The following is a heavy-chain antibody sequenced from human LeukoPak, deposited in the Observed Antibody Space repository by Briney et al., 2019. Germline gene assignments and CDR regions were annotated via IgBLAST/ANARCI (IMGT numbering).Heavy chain of an antibody. CDR1: GGTFSSYA. V-gene: IGHV1-69*13. Sequence: SVKVSCKASGGTFSSYAISSVRHAPGQGLEWMGRIIPIFGTANYAQKFQGRVTITADESTSTAYMELSSLRSEDTAVYYCARSDDFWSGYWAPDYWGQGTLVTVSS. CDR2: IIPIFGTA. CDR3: ARSDDFWSGYWAPDY. D-gene: IGHD3-3*01. J-gene: IGHJ4*02.